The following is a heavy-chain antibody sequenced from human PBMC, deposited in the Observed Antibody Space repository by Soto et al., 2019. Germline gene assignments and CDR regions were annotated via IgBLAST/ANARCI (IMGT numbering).Heavy chain of an antibody. V-gene: IGHV3-33*01. CDR3: ERGGGSSWFYYFDY. D-gene: IGHD6-13*01. J-gene: IGHJ4*02. Sequence: QVQLVEAGGGVVQPGRSLRLSCAASGFTFSSYGMHWVRQAPGKGLEWVAGIWYDGSNKYYADCVKGRFTISRDNSKNTLYLQMNSLRADDTAVYYCERGGGSSWFYYFDYWGQGTLVTVSS. CDR1: GFTFSSYG. CDR2: IWYDGSNK.